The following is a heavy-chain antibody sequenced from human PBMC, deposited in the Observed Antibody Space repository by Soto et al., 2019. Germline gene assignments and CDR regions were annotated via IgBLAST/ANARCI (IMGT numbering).Heavy chain of an antibody. CDR2: ISAYNGNT. J-gene: IGHJ6*02. CDR3: ARNGVTDYYYYGMDV. V-gene: IGHV1-18*04. D-gene: IGHD2-8*01. CDR1: GYTFTSYG. Sequence: ASVKVSCKASGYTFTSYGISWVRQAPGQGLEWMGWISAYNGNTNYAQKLQGRVTMTTDTSTSTAYMELRSLRSDDTAVYYCARNGVTDYYYYGMDVWGQGTTVTVSS.